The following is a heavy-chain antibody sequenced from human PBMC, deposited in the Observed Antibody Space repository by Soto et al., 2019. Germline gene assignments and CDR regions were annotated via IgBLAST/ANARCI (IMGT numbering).Heavy chain of an antibody. CDR3: AKSPGMCSYDISGYYHDDY. V-gene: IGHV3-23*01. J-gene: IGHJ4*02. CDR2: ISGSGVST. Sequence: PGGSLRLSCAASGFTFSSYAMSWVRQAPGKGLEWVSAISGSGVSTYYADSVKGRFTISRDNSKNTLYLQMNSLRAEDTAVYYCAKSPGMCSYDISGYYHDDYWGQGTLVTVSS. CDR1: GFTFSSYA. D-gene: IGHD3-22*01.